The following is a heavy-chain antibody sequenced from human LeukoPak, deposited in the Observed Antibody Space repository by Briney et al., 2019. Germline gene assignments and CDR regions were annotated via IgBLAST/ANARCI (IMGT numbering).Heavy chain of an antibody. J-gene: IGHJ4*02. V-gene: IGHV3-7*01. Sequence: GGSLRLSCAASGFTFSSHWMSWVRQAPGKGLEWVANIKVDGSEKYYADSVKGRFTISRDNVENSLDLQMNSLRVEDTAVYYCVRDWSGRGPPFDLWGQGTLVTVST. CDR1: GFTFSSHW. D-gene: IGHD3-3*01. CDR3: VRDWSGRGPPFDL. CDR2: IKVDGSEK.